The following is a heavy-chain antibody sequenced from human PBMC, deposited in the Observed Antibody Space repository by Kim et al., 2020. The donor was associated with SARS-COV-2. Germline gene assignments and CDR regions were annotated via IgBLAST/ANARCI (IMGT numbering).Heavy chain of an antibody. J-gene: IGHJ4*02. CDR1: GGSISSGDYY. Sequence: SETLSLTCTVSGGSISSGDYYWSWIRQPPGKGLEWIGYIYYSGSTYYNPSLKSRVTISVDTSKNQFSLKLSSVTAADTAVYYCARAKSPGGWLAQYFDYWGQGTLVTVSS. D-gene: IGHD2-8*02. CDR3: ARAKSPGGWLAQYFDY. CDR2: IYYSGST. V-gene: IGHV4-30-4*01.